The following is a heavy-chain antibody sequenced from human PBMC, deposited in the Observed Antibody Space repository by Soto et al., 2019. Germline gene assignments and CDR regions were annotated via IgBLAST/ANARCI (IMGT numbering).Heavy chain of an antibody. V-gene: IGHV3-30*18. CDR2: ISYDGSNK. D-gene: IGHD6-13*01. J-gene: IGHJ4*02. Sequence: GGSLRLSCAASGFTFSNYGMHWVRQAPGKGLEWVAVISYDGSNKDFADSVKGRFTISRDNPKNTLFLQMNSLRTEDTAIYYCAKAFRSSWYREAIDYWGQGTLVTVSS. CDR3: AKAFRSSWYREAIDY. CDR1: GFTFSNYG.